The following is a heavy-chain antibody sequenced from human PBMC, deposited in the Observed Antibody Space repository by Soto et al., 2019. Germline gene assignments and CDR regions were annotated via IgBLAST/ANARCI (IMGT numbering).Heavy chain of an antibody. CDR2: ISYDGSNK. CDR1: GFTFSSYG. D-gene: IGHD6-19*01. J-gene: IGHJ5*02. CDR3: AKGVRLAWS. V-gene: IGHV3-30*18. Sequence: QVQLVEFGGGVVQPGRSLRLSCAASGFTFSSYGMHWVRQAPGKGLEWVAVISYDGSNKYYADSVKGRFTISRDNSKNTLYLQMNSLRAEDTAVYNCAKGVRLAWSWGQGTLVTVSS.